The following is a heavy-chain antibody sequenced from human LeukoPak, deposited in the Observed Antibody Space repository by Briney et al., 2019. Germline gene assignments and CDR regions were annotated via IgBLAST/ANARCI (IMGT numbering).Heavy chain of an antibody. CDR3: ARDPGFLTSSGFPAPFDY. Sequence: GGSLRLSCAASGFTFSSYSMNWVRQAPGKGLEWVSSISSSSSYIYYADSVKGRFTISRDNAKNSLYLQMNSLRAEDTAVYYCARDPGFLTSSGFPAPFDYWGQGTLVTVSS. CDR1: GFTFSSYS. V-gene: IGHV3-21*04. J-gene: IGHJ4*02. D-gene: IGHD3-22*01. CDR2: ISSSSSYI.